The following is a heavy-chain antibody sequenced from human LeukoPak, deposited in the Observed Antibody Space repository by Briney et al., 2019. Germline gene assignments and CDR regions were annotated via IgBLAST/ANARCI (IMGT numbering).Heavy chain of an antibody. J-gene: IGHJ5*02. CDR3: ARGVGTFGTIFGIGDWFDP. CDR2: IYYSGST. Sequence: KPSETLSLTCTVSGGSISSSSYYWGWIRQPPGKGLEWIGSIYYSGSTYYNPSLKSRVTISVDTSKNQFSPKLSSVTAADTAVYYCARGVGTFGTIFGIGDWFDPWGQGTLVTVSS. V-gene: IGHV4-39*07. D-gene: IGHD3-3*01. CDR1: GGSISSSSYY.